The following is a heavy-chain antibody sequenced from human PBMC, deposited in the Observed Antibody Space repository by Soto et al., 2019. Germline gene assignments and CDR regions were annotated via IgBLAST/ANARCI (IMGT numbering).Heavy chain of an antibody. Sequence: SETLSLTCTVSGGSISSYYWSWIRQPPGKGLEWIGYIYYSASTNYSPSLKSRVTISVDTSKNQYSLNLSSETAADTVVYYCARHLPYCGGDCYSLDYWGQGTLVTVSS. CDR3: ARHLPYCGGDCYSLDY. D-gene: IGHD2-21*02. J-gene: IGHJ4*02. CDR1: GGSISSYY. V-gene: IGHV4-59*08. CDR2: IYYSAST.